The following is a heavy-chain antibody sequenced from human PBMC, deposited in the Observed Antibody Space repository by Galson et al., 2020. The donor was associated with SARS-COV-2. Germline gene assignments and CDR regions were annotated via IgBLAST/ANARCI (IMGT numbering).Heavy chain of an antibody. Sequence: SCAASGFTFSSYAMHWVRQAPGKGLEWVAVISYDGSNKYYADSVKGRFTISRDNSKNTLYLQMNSLRAEDTAVYYCARDLPDCSRTSCYDIQAFDIWGQGTMVTVSS. CDR1: GFTFSSYA. V-gene: IGHV3-30*01. D-gene: IGHD2-2*01. CDR3: ARDLPDCSRTSCYDIQAFDI. J-gene: IGHJ3*02. CDR2: ISYDGSNK.